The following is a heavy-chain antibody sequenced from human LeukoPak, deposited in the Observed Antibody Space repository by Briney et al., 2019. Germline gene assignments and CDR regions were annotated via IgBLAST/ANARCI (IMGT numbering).Heavy chain of an antibody. CDR2: ISWNSGSI. CDR3: AKDMYVGNSVLLD. Sequence: GGSLRLSCAASGLTFDDYAMHWVRQAPGKGLEWVSGISWNSGSIGYADSVRGRFTISRDNAKNSLYLQMNSLRAEDTALYYCAKDMYVGNSVLLDWGQGTLVTVSS. CDR1: GLTFDDYA. V-gene: IGHV3-9*01. J-gene: IGHJ4*02. D-gene: IGHD4-23*01.